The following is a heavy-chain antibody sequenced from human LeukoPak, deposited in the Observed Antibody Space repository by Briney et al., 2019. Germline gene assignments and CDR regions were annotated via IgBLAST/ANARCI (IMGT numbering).Heavy chain of an antibody. CDR2: ISYSGST. CDR3: AKYVWGSDPTFGDY. CDR1: GGSISSYY. D-gene: IGHD3-16*02. V-gene: IGHV4-59*01. Sequence: SETLSLTCTVSGGSISSYYWSWIRQPPGKGLEWIGYISYSGSTNYNPSLKSRVTISVDTSKNQFSLKLSSVTAADTAVYYCAKYVWGSDPTFGDYWGQGTLVTVSS. J-gene: IGHJ4*02.